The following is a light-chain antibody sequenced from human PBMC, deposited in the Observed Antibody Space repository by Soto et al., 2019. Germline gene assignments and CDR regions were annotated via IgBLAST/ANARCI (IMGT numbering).Light chain of an antibody. J-gene: IGKJ1*01. CDR1: QTISSW. CDR3: QQHNSFSEA. Sequence: DIQMTQSPSTLSGSVGDRVTITCRASQTISSWLAWYQQKPGKAPKLLIYKASTLKSGVPSRFSGSGSGTEFTLTISSLQPDDFATYYCQQHNSFSEAFGQGTKVDIK. CDR2: KAS. V-gene: IGKV1-5*03.